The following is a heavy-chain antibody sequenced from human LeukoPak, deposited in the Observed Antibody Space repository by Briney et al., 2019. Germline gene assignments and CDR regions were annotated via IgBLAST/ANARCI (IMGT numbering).Heavy chain of an antibody. V-gene: IGHV3-74*01. J-gene: IGHJ4*02. D-gene: IGHD3-3*01. CDR1: GFTFSSYW. Sequence: GGSLRLSCVASGFTFSSYWMHWVRRAPGEGPVWVARVDSDGTTTNYADSVNGRFTISRDNAKNTVYLQMNALRAEDTAVYYCLGIDLGWGQGTLVTVSS. CDR2: VDSDGTTT. CDR3: LGIDLG.